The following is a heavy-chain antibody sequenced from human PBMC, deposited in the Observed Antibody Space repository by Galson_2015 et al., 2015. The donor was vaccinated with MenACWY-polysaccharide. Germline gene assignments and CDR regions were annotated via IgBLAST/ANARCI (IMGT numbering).Heavy chain of an antibody. CDR2: IHPNSGGT. J-gene: IGHJ4*01. CDR3: GRGGYGTWSCSY. Sequence: SVKVSCKASGYTFRGYHINWVRQAPGQGLEWMGWIHPNSGGTTFAQKFQGRVTMTRDTSVSTVYMELNSLRSDDTAVYHCGRGGYGTWSCSYWGHGTLVTVSS. D-gene: IGHD3-10*01. V-gene: IGHV1-2*02. CDR1: GYTFRGYH.